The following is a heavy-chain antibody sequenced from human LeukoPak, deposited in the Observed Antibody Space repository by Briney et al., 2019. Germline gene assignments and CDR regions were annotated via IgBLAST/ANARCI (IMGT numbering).Heavy chain of an antibody. D-gene: IGHD1-1*01. CDR3: ARDRGTWNDDGFDY. CDR1: GYSFSSGYY. Sequence: PSETLSLTCTVSGYSFSSGYYWGWIRQPPGKGLEWIGSIYHSGSTNYNPSLKSRVTMSVDTSKNQFSLKLSSVTAADTAVYYCARDRGTWNDDGFDYWGQGTLVTVSS. CDR2: IYHSGST. J-gene: IGHJ4*02. V-gene: IGHV4-38-2*02.